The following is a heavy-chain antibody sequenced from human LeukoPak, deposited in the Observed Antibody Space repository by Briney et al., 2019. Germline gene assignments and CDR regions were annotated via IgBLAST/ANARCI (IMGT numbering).Heavy chain of an antibody. D-gene: IGHD4-11*01. CDR1: GSTFSSYA. Sequence: PSGGSLRLSCAASGSTFSSYAMSWVRQAPGKGLEWVSAISGSGGSTYYADSVKGRFTISRDNSKNTLYLQMNSLRAEDTAVYYCAKDPTPIYSNYVPHHFDYWGQGTLVTVSS. J-gene: IGHJ4*02. CDR3: AKDPTPIYSNYVPHHFDY. CDR2: ISGSGGST. V-gene: IGHV3-23*01.